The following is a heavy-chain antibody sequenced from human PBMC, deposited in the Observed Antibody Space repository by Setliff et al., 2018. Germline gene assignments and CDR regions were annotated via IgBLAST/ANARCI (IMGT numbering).Heavy chain of an antibody. Sequence: PGESLKISCAASEFTFRNYYMHWVRQAPGKGLMWVSYIKSDGSNTHYADSVEGRFTISRDNAKNTLYLQMNSLRAEDTAVYYCARGGCSATSCLDYWGQGILVTVSS. CDR3: ARGGCSATSCLDY. CDR1: EFTFRNYY. V-gene: IGHV3-74*01. D-gene: IGHD2-2*01. CDR2: IKSDGSNT. J-gene: IGHJ4*02.